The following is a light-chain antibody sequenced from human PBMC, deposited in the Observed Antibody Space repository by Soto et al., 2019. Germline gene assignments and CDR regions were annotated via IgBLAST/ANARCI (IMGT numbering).Light chain of an antibody. CDR3: SSYTSSTTRV. CDR2: DVN. J-gene: IGLJ2*01. CDR1: SSDVGGYNY. Sequence: QSALTQPASVSGSPGQSITISCTGTSSDVGGYNYVSWYQQYPGKAPKLMIYDVNNRPSGVSNRFSGCKSGNTASLTISGLQAEDEADYYCSSYTSSTTRVFGGGTKLTVL. V-gene: IGLV2-14*01.